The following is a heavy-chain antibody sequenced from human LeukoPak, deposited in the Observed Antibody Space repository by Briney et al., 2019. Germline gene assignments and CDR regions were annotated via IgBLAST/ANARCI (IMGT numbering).Heavy chain of an antibody. CDR1: GFTFNSNS. J-gene: IGHJ4*02. CDR3: ASLYSRSWYY. Sequence: AGTLRLSGAASGFTFNSNSMNWDPHAPGKGLKWVSTINSSSSNIYYADSVKVRFTISTDNAKNSLYLQMRSVRAEDTAVYCCASLYSRSWYYWGQGTLVSVSS. D-gene: IGHD6-13*01. CDR2: INSSSSNI. V-gene: IGHV3-21*01.